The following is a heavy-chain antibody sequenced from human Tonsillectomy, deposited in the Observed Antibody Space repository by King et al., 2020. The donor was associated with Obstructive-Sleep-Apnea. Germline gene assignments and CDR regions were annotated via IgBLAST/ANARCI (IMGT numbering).Heavy chain of an antibody. V-gene: IGHV4-61*01. CDR3: ARAYCSSTSCSLPDWFDP. J-gene: IGHJ5*02. CDR1: GGSVSSGLYY. CDR2: IYYSGST. Sequence: QLQESGPGLVKPSETLSLTCTVSGGSVSSGLYYWSWIRQPPGKGLEYIAYIYYSGSTNYNPSLKSRVTISVDTSKNQFSLELSSVTAADTAVYYCARAYCSSTSCSLPDWFDPWGQGTLVTVSS. D-gene: IGHD2-2*01.